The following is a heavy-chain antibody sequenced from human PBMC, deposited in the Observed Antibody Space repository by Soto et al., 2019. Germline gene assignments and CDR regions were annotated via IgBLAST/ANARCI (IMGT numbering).Heavy chain of an antibody. V-gene: IGHV1-69*02. J-gene: IGHJ6*02. CDR3: ASHFTGVLVLGTSPPGGDNYGWDV. CDR2: IIPILDIP. D-gene: IGHD2-8*02. Sequence: QVQLVQSGAEVKKPGSSVKVSCKASGGTFSRYTFTWVRQAPGQGLEWMGRIIPILDIPNYAQNFQGRVTMTADKSTGRADMELSGLTSDGRAGYYCASHFTGVLVLGTSPPGGDNYGWDVWGQGTTVTVSS. CDR1: GGTFSRYT.